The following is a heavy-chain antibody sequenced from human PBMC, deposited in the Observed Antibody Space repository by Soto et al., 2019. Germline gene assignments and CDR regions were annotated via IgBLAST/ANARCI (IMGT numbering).Heavy chain of an antibody. J-gene: IGHJ6*02. V-gene: IGHV4-34*01. CDR3: ARVVCGLYGDYVYYYYGMDV. D-gene: IGHD4-17*01. Sequence: SETLSLTCAVYGGSFSGYYWSWIRQPPGKGLEWIGEINHSGSTNYNPSLKSRVTISVDTFKNQFSLKLSSVTAADTAVYYCARVVCGLYGDYVYYYYGMDVWGQGTTVTVSS. CDR1: GGSFSGYY. CDR2: INHSGST.